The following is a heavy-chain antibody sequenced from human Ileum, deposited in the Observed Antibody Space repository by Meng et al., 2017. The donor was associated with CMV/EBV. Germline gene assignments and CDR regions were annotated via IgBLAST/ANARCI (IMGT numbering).Heavy chain of an antibody. Sequence: QLPLKESGPTLVKPTQTLTLTCTVSGFSLSTSGVGVGWIRQPPGKALEWLAVIYWDDDKSCSPSLKSRLTITKDTSKKQVVLTMTNMDPVDTATYYCAHGNYKSSAYYYDYWGQGTLVTVSS. CDR3: AHGNYKSSAYYYDY. J-gene: IGHJ4*02. CDR1: GFSLSTSGVG. CDR2: IYWDDDK. D-gene: IGHD3-22*01. V-gene: IGHV2-5*02.